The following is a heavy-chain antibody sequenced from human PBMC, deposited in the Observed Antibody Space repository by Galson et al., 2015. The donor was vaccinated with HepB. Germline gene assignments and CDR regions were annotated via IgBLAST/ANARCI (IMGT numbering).Heavy chain of an antibody. CDR3: AKDRLDHMTTVTTHWFDP. CDR2: ISGSGGST. CDR1: GFTFSSYA. Sequence: SLRLSCAASGFTFSSYAMSWVRQAPGKGLEWVSSISGSGGSTYYADSVKGRFTISRDNSKNTLYLQMNSLRAEDTAVYYCAKDRLDHMTTVTTHWFDPWGQGTLVTVSS. D-gene: IGHD4-11*01. J-gene: IGHJ5*02. V-gene: IGHV3-23*01.